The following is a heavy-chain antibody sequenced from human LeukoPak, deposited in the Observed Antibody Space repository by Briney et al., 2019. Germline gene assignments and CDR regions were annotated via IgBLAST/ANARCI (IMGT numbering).Heavy chain of an antibody. Sequence: GSLRLSCAASGFTFRTYSMNWVRQAPGRGLEWIGYIYYSGSTNYNPSLKSRVTISVDTSKNQFSLKLSSVTAADTAVYYCARDSSGWYHWFDPWGQGTLVTVFS. V-gene: IGHV4-59*01. CDR1: GFTFRTYS. CDR3: ARDSSGWYHWFDP. CDR2: IYYSGST. J-gene: IGHJ5*02. D-gene: IGHD6-19*01.